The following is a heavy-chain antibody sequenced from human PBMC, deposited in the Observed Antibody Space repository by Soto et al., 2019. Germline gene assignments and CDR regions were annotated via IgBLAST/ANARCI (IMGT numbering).Heavy chain of an antibody. J-gene: IGHJ3*02. CDR2: INPNSGGT. D-gene: IGHD6-25*01. CDR3: ARDRAAADNAFDI. Sequence: GASVKVSCKASGYTFTGYYMHWVRQAPGQGLEWMGWINPNSGGTNYAQKFQGWVTMTRDTSISTAYMELSRLRSDDTAVYYCARDRAAADNAFDIWGQGTMVTVSS. CDR1: GYTFTGYY. V-gene: IGHV1-2*04.